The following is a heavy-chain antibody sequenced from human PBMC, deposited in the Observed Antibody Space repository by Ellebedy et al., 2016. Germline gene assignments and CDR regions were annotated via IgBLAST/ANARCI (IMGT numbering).Heavy chain of an antibody. CDR1: GGSISSYY. J-gene: IGHJ6*03. D-gene: IGHD4-23*01. V-gene: IGHV4-4*07. Sequence: SETLSLTXTVSGGSISSYYWSWIRQPAGKGLEWIGRIYTGGSTNYNPSLKSRVTMSVDTSKNQFSLKLSSVTAADTAVYYCARAQAGGNSYYYYYYYMDVWGKGTTVTVSS. CDR3: ARAQAGGNSYYYYYYYMDV. CDR2: IYTGGST.